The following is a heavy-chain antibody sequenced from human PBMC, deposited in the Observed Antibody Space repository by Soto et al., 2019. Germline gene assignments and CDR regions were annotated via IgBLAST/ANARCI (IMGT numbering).Heavy chain of an antibody. D-gene: IGHD3-10*01. CDR2: MNPNSGNT. CDR1: GYTFTRYD. CDR3: ARVKVVRGVIMYY. Sequence: ASVKVSCTASGYTFTRYDINWVRQATGQGLEWMGWMNPNSGNTGYAQKFQGRVTMTRNTSISTAYMELSSLRSEDTAVYYCARVKVVRGVIMYYWGQGTLVTVSS. V-gene: IGHV1-8*01. J-gene: IGHJ4*02.